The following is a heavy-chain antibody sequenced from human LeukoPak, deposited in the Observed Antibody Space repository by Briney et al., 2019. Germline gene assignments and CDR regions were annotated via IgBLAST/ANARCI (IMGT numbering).Heavy chain of an antibody. CDR2: TGYKGSGYTT. D-gene: IGHD6-13*01. Sequence: PGGSLRLSCSASGFSFSDHYMDWVRQAPGKGLEWVGHTGYKGSGYTTEYAASVKGRFTISRDDSQNSMYLQMNTLKTEDTAVYYCVRVPRGSWGWFDPWGQGTLVIVSS. J-gene: IGHJ5*02. V-gene: IGHV3-72*01. CDR1: GFSFSDHY. CDR3: VRVPRGSWGWFDP.